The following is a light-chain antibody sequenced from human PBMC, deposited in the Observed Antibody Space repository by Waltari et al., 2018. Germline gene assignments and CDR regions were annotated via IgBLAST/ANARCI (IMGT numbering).Light chain of an antibody. J-gene: IGLJ2*01. CDR2: ETI. CDR3: LLSYHDAVI. Sequence: QAVVTQEPSLTVSPGGTVTPTCGSSSCPVPRGPFPYWFPQKPGQAPRTLISETINRLSWTPARFSGSLLGGKAALTLSDAQPDDDADYYCLLSYHDAVIFGGGTKLTVL. V-gene: IGLV7-46*01. CDR1: SCPVPRGPF.